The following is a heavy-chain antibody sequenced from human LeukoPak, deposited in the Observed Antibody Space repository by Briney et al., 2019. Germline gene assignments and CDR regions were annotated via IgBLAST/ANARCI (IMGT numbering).Heavy chain of an antibody. CDR2: INPNSGGT. Sequence: GASVKVSCKASGYTFTGYYMHWERQAPGQGLEWMGRINPNSGGTDYAQKFQGRVTMTRDTSISTAYMELSRLRSDDTAVYYCARDGHDPGYFDYWGQGTLVTVSS. CDR1: GYTFTGYY. D-gene: IGHD1-1*01. J-gene: IGHJ4*02. V-gene: IGHV1-2*06. CDR3: ARDGHDPGYFDY.